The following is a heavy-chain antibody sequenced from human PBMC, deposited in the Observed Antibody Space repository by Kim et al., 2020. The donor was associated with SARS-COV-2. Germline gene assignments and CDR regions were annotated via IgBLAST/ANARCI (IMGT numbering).Heavy chain of an antibody. D-gene: IGHD6-13*01. CDR3: ARGGEQQSGKGDWFDP. Sequence: ASVKVSCKASGYTFTSYDINWVRQATGQGLEWMGWMNPNSGNTGYAQKFQGRVTMTRNTSISTAYMELSSLRSEDTAVYYCARGGEQQSGKGDWFDPWGQGTLVTVSS. J-gene: IGHJ5*02. V-gene: IGHV1-8*01. CDR2: MNPNSGNT. CDR1: GYTFTSYD.